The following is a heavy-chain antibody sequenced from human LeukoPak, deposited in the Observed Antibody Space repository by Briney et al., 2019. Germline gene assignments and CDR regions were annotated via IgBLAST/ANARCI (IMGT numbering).Heavy chain of an antibody. CDR2: LYTSGST. V-gene: IGHV4-4*07. Sequence: PSATLSLTCTVSGGSISTYYWSWIRQPAGKGLEWIRRLYTSGSTKYNPSLKSRLTMSVDTSKNQFSLKLSSVTAADTAVYYCAGEHSGGYYFDYWGQGTLVTVSS. D-gene: IGHD6-19*01. J-gene: IGHJ4*02. CDR3: AGEHSGGYYFDY. CDR1: GGSISTYY.